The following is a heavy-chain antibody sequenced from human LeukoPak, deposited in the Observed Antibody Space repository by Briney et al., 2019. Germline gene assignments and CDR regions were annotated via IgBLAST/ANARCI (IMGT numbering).Heavy chain of an antibody. V-gene: IGHV5-51*01. CDR1: GYSFTSYW. Sequence: GESLKISWKGSGYSFTSYWIGWVRQMPGKGLEWMGIIYPGDSDTRYSPSFQGHVTISADKSISTAYLQWSSLKASDTAMYYCARGGDIAAAGTAAFDIWGQGTMVTVSS. CDR3: ARGGDIAAAGTAAFDI. D-gene: IGHD6-13*01. J-gene: IGHJ3*02. CDR2: IYPGDSDT.